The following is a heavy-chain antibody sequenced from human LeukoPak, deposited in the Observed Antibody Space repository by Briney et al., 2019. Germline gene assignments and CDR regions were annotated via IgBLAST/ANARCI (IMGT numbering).Heavy chain of an antibody. CDR3: ARDWRLGGMDV. CDR2: IYYSGST. D-gene: IGHD2-21*02. CDR1: GGSISSGGYY. V-gene: IGHV4-31*03. Sequence: TLSLTCTVSGGSISSGGYYWSWIRQHPGKGLEWIGYIYYSGSTYYNPSLKSRVTISVDTSKNQFSLKLSSVTAADTAVYYCARDWRLGGMDVWGQGTTVTVSS. J-gene: IGHJ6*02.